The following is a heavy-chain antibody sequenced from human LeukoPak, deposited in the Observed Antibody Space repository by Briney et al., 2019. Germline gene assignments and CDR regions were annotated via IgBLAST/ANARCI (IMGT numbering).Heavy chain of an antibody. J-gene: IGHJ4*02. CDR1: GFTFSSYA. V-gene: IGHV3-30-3*01. D-gene: IGHD6-13*01. Sequence: GGSLRLSCAASGFTFSSYAMHWVRRAPGKGLEWVAVISYDGSNKYYADSVKGRFTISRDNSKNTLYLQMNSLRAEDTAVYYCAREGATAGSGYYFDYWGQGSLVTVSS. CDR2: ISYDGSNK. CDR3: AREGATAGSGYYFDY.